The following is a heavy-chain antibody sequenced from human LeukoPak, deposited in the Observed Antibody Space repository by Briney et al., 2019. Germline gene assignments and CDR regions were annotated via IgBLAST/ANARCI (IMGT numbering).Heavy chain of an antibody. CDR1: GFNFNDAA. D-gene: IGHD5-24*01. CDR3: AKDIQLSA. V-gene: IGHV3-23*01. J-gene: IGHJ3*01. CDR2: IASSGRNT. Sequence: PGGSLRLSCAASGFNFNDAAMTWVRQAPGKGLEWVSLIASSGRNTYYTDSVRGRFTISRDNSKNTLSLQMNSLRVEDTAKYYCAKDIQLSAWGLGTMVTVSS.